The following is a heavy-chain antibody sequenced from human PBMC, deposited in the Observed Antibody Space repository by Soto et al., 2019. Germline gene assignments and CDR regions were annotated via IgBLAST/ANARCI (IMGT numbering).Heavy chain of an antibody. Sequence: QVQLQESGPGLVKPSQTLSVTCTVSGGSISSDNFFWSWIRQHPETGLEWIGYISYSGTADYNPSRKSRVTMSVDTSKNQFSLSLISVTAADTAVYYCSREVISPASSDAFDIWGQGTMVTVSS. D-gene: IGHD3-22*01. CDR1: GGSISSDNFF. CDR2: ISYSGTA. CDR3: SREVISPASSDAFDI. J-gene: IGHJ3*02. V-gene: IGHV4-31*03.